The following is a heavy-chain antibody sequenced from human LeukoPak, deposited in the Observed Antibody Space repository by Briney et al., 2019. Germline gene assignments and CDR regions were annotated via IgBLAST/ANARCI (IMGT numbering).Heavy chain of an antibody. CDR2: IYHSGST. CDR3: ARDLGYSYGSDGCY. V-gene: IGHV4-38-2*02. CDR1: GYSISSGYY. J-gene: IGHJ4*02. D-gene: IGHD5-18*01. Sequence: PSETLSLTCTVSGYSISSGYYWGWIRQPPGKGLEWIGSIYHSGSTYYNPSLKSRVTISVDTSKNQFSLKLSSVTAADTAVYYCARDLGYSYGSDGCYWGQGTLVTVSS.